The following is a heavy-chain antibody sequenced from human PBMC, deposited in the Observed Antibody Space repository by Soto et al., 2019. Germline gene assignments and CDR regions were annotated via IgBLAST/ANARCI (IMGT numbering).Heavy chain of an antibody. CDR1: GGSFSGYY. D-gene: IGHD2-2*01. J-gene: IGHJ3*02. CDR3: ARGRYCSSTSCYPDAFDI. Sequence: QVQLQQWGAGLLKPSETLSLTCAVYGGSFSGYYWSWIRQPPGKGLEWIGEINHSGSTNYNPSLKSRVTISVDTSKNQFSLKLSSVTAADTAVYYCARGRYCSSTSCYPDAFDIWGQGTMVTVSS. CDR2: INHSGST. V-gene: IGHV4-34*01.